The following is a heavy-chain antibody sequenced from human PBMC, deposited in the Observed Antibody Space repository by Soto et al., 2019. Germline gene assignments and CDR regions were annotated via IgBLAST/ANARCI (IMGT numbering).Heavy chain of an antibody. J-gene: IGHJ6*02. CDR3: ARVLQGNNWNSDYYYGMDV. V-gene: IGHV6-1*01. D-gene: IGHD1-7*01. CDR1: GDSVSSNSAA. CDR2: TYYRSKWYN. Sequence: SPTLSLPCAISGDSVSSNSAAWNWIRQSPSRGLEWLGRTYYRSKWYNDYAVSVKSRITINPDTSKNQFSLQLNSVTPEDTAVYYCARVLQGNNWNSDYYYGMDVWGQGTTVTVSS.